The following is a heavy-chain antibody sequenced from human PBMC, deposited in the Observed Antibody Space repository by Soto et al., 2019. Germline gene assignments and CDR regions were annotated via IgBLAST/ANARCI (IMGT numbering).Heavy chain of an antibody. CDR1: GGSISSSSYY. CDR3: ASQYYDILTGYRSFDY. CDR2: IYYSGST. V-gene: IGHV4-39*01. J-gene: IGHJ4*02. Sequence: SETLSLTCTVSGGSISSSSYYWGWIRQPPGKGLEWIGSIYYSGSTYYNPSLKSRVTISVDTSKNQFSLKLSSVTAADTAVYYCASQYYDILTGYRSFDYWGQGTLVTVSS. D-gene: IGHD3-9*01.